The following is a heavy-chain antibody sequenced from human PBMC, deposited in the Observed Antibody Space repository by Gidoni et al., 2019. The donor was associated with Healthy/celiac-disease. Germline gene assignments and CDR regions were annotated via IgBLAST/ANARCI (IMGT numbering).Heavy chain of an antibody. CDR1: GFTFDDYA. D-gene: IGHD1-1*01. Sequence: EVQLVESGGGLVQPGRSLRLSCAASGFTFDDYAMHWVRQAPGKGLEWVSGISWNSGSIGYADSVKGRFTISRDNAKNSLYLQMNSLRAEDTALYYCAKGGLERRNLFDYWGQGTLVTVSS. V-gene: IGHV3-9*01. CDR2: ISWNSGSI. CDR3: AKGGLERRNLFDY. J-gene: IGHJ4*02.